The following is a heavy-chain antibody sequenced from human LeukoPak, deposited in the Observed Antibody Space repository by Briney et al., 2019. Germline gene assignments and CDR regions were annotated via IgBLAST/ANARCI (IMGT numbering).Heavy chain of an antibody. D-gene: IGHD1/OR15-1a*01. Sequence: GGSLRLSCAASGFTFSTYAMSWVRQTPERGLEWVSAISDTGGNTFYADSVKGRFTISRGNSKNTLYLQMNSLRAEDTAIYYCAKGRTNDYWGQGTLVTVSS. CDR1: GFTFSTYA. CDR2: ISDTGGNT. CDR3: AKGRTNDY. J-gene: IGHJ4*02. V-gene: IGHV3-23*01.